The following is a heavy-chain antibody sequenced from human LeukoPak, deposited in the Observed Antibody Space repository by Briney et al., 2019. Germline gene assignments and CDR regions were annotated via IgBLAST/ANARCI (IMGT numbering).Heavy chain of an antibody. Sequence: PSETLSLTCAVYGGSFSGYYWSWIRQPPGKGLEWIGEINHSGSTNYNPSLKSRVTISVDTSKNQFSLKLSSVTAADTAVYYCARHPSGYCSGGSCLSPDWGQGTLVTVSS. D-gene: IGHD2-15*01. V-gene: IGHV4-34*01. CDR1: GGSFSGYY. J-gene: IGHJ1*01. CDR3: ARHPSGYCSGGSCLSPD. CDR2: INHSGST.